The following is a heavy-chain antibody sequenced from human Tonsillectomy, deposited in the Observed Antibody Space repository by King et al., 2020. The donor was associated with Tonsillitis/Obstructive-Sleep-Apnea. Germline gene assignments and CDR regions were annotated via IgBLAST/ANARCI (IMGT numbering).Heavy chain of an antibody. Sequence: QLVQSGAEVKKPGSSVKVSCKASGGTFSSYAISWVRQAPGQGREWMGGSIPIFGTANYATKFQGRVTSTADESTSTAYMELSSLRSEDTAVYYCARNQWRDYYFDYWGQGTLVTVSS. CDR1: GGTFSSYA. V-gene: IGHV1-69*01. J-gene: IGHJ4*02. D-gene: IGHD6-19*01. CDR2: SIPIFGTA. CDR3: ARNQWRDYYFDY.